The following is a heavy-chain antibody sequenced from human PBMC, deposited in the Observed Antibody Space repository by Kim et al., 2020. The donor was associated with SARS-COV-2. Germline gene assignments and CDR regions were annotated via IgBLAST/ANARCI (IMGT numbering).Heavy chain of an antibody. V-gene: IGHV4-59*13. CDR2: IYYSGST. CDR1: GGSISSYY. CDR3: ARDRAGIAAAGRAVGGSYYYYGMDV. D-gene: IGHD6-13*01. J-gene: IGHJ6*02. Sequence: SETLSLTCTVSGGSISSYYWSWIRQPPGKGLEWIGYIYYSGSTNYNPSLKSRVTISVDTSKNQFSLKLSSVTAADTAVYYCARDRAGIAAAGRAVGGSYYYYGMDVWGQGTTVTVSS.